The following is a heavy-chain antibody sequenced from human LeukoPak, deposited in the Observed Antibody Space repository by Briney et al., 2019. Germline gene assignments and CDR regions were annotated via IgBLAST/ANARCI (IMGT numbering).Heavy chain of an antibody. D-gene: IGHD6-19*01. V-gene: IGHV4-34*01. CDR3: ARGPIAVAASPPYYFDY. J-gene: IGHJ4*02. CDR1: GGSFSNYY. CDR2: INHSGST. Sequence: SETLSLTCTVYGGSFSNYYWTWIRQPPGKGLEWIGEINHSGSTNYNPSLKSRVTISVDTSKNQFSLKLSSVTATDTAVYYCARGPIAVAASPPYYFDYWGQGTLVTVSS.